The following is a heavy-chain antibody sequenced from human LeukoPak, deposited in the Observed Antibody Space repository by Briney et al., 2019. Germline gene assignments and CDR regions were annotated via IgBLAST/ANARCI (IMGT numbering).Heavy chain of an antibody. V-gene: IGHV3-21*01. J-gene: IGHJ4*02. D-gene: IGHD4-17*01. CDR1: GFTFSSYS. CDR3: ARHYGDYAHFDY. CDR2: ISSSSSYI. Sequence: GGSLRPSCAASGFTFSSYSMNWVRQAPGKGLEWVSSISSSSSYIYYADSVKGQFTISRDNAKNSLYLQMNSLRAEDTAVYYCARHYGDYAHFDYWGQGTLVTVSS.